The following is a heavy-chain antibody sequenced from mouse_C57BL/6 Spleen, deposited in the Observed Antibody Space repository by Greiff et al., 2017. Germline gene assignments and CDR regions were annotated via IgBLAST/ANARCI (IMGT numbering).Heavy chain of an antibody. Sequence: QVQLQQPGAELVRPGSSVKLSCKASGYTFTSYWMHWVKQRPIQGLEWIGNIDPSDSETHYSQKFKDKATLTVDKSSSTAYMQLSSLTSEDSAVYDGASSGGYYYFDYWGQVTTLTVSS. CDR2: IDPSDSET. CDR1: GYTFTSYW. V-gene: IGHV1-52*01. CDR3: ASSGGYYYFDY. J-gene: IGHJ2*01. D-gene: IGHD2-3*01.